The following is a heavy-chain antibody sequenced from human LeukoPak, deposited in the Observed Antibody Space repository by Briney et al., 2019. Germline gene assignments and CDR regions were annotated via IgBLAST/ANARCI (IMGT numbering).Heavy chain of an antibody. CDR2: ISFDGSQK. CDR3: SKDLTPDFGGDLDP. D-gene: IGHD3-10*01. CDR1: GFTFSSYA. Sequence: GGSLRLSCAASGFTFSSYAMHWVRQAPGKGLEWVALISFDGSQKYYADSVKGRFTISRDNSKSTVYLQMNSLRVEDAAVYYCSKDLTPDFGGDLDPWGQGTLVTVSS. V-gene: IGHV3-30*02. J-gene: IGHJ5*02.